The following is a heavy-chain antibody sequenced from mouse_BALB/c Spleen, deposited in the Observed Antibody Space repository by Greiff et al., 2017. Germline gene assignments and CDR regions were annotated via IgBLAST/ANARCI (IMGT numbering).Heavy chain of an antibody. Sequence: VQLQQSGAELMKPGASVKISCKATGYTFSSYWIEWVKQRPGHGLEWIGEILPGSGSTNYNEKFKGKATFTADTSSNTAYMQLSSLTSEDSAVYYCAKGLRRGWFAYWGQGTLVTVSA. D-gene: IGHD2-4*01. CDR3: AKGLRRGWFAY. V-gene: IGHV1-9*01. J-gene: IGHJ3*01. CDR1: GYTFSSYW. CDR2: ILPGSGST.